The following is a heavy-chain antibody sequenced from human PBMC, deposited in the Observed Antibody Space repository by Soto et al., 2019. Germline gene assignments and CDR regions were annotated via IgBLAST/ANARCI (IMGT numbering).Heavy chain of an antibody. V-gene: IGHV3-30*18. CDR1: GFTFSSYG. CDR3: AKSHRTRLHSSGYSPLDY. Sequence: GGSLRLSCAASGFTFSSYGMHWVRQAPGKGLEWVAVISYDGSNKYYADSVKGRFTISRDNSKNTLYLQMNSLRAEDTAVYYCAKSHRTRLHSSGYSPLDYWGQGTLVTVSS. J-gene: IGHJ4*02. D-gene: IGHD3-22*01. CDR2: ISYDGSNK.